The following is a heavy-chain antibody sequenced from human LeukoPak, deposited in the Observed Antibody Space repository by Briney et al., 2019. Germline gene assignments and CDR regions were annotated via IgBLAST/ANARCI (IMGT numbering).Heavy chain of an antibody. CDR1: GGTFSSYA. Sequence: ASVKVSCKASGGTFSSYAISWVRQAPGQGLEWMGGIIPIFGTANYAQKFQGRVTITADKSTSTAYMELSSLRSEDTAVYYCARDGCGGDCYSEYYYYYMDVWGKGTTVTVSS. CDR3: ARDGCGGDCYSEYYYYYMDV. V-gene: IGHV1-69*06. CDR2: IIPIFGTA. D-gene: IGHD2-21*02. J-gene: IGHJ6*03.